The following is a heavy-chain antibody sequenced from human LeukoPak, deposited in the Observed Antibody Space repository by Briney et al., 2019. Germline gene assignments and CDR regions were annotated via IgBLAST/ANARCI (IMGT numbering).Heavy chain of an antibody. D-gene: IGHD4-17*01. Sequence: SETLSLTCTVSGYSISSGYYWGWIRQPPGKGLEWIGSIYHSGSTYYNPSLKSRVTISVDTSKNQFSLKLSSVTAADTAVYYCASRFGMMYGDYPDAFDIWGQGTMVTVSS. CDR2: IYHSGST. V-gene: IGHV4-38-2*02. J-gene: IGHJ3*02. CDR1: GYSISSGYY. CDR3: ASRFGMMYGDYPDAFDI.